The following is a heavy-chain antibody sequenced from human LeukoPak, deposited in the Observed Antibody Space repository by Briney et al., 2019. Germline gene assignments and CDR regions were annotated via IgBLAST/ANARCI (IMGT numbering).Heavy chain of an antibody. CDR3: ARTFYNRLTGYYADRYDS. D-gene: IGHD3-9*01. J-gene: IGHJ4*02. CDR2: IYYSGST. CDR1: GDSIISTNYF. V-gene: IGHV4-61*05. Sequence: SETLSLTCSVSGDSIISTNYFWGWIRQPPGKGLEWIGYIYYSGSTNYNPSLKSRVSMSVDTSKNQFSLKLTSVTAADTAVYYCARTFYNRLTGYYADRYDSWGQGTLVTVSS.